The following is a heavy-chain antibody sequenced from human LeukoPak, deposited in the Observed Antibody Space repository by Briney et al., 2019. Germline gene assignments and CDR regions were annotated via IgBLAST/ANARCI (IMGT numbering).Heavy chain of an antibody. J-gene: IGHJ5*02. D-gene: IGHD1-1*01. CDR2: MNPNSDNT. CDR1: GYTFTSYD. V-gene: IGHV1-8*01. Sequence: GASVKVSCKASGYTFTSYDINWVRQATGQGLEWMGWMNPNSDNTGYAQKFQSRVTMTRNTSISTAYMELSSLRSEDTAVYYCARGRVDNWNDNWFDPWGQGTLVTVSS. CDR3: ARGRVDNWNDNWFDP.